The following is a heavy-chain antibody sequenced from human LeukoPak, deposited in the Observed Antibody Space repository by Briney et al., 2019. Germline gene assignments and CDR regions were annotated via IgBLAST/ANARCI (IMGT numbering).Heavy chain of an antibody. V-gene: IGHV1-24*01. Sequence: ASVKVSCKVSGYTLTELSTHWVRQATGKGLEWMGGFDPEDGERIYAQKFQDRVTMTEDTSTDTAYMELRSLTSEDTAMYYCATALRLEALDLWGHGTMVTVSS. CDR3: ATALRLEALDL. CDR2: FDPEDGER. D-gene: IGHD3-3*01. J-gene: IGHJ3*01. CDR1: GYTLTELS.